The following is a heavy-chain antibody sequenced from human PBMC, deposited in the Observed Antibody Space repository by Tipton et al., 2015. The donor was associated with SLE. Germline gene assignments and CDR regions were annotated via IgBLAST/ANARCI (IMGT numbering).Heavy chain of an antibody. D-gene: IGHD2-15*01. CDR1: GVSISTRRYY. V-gene: IGHV4-39*02. CDR3: ARREGYCGDKSNCYHRGWFDP. J-gene: IGHJ5*02. CDR2: LYAGGSN. Sequence: TLSLTCSVSGVSISTRRYYWGWIRHAPGQGLEWVGSLYAGGSNSFHPSLKSRAPISADASKNHFSLKLNSVTAADTAVYYCARREGYCGDKSNCYHRGWFDPWGQGTLVTVSS.